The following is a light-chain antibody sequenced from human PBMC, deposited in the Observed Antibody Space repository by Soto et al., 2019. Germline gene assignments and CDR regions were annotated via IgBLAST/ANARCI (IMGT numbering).Light chain of an antibody. CDR3: AAWDDSRNGYYV. CDR1: SSNIGSNT. J-gene: IGLJ1*01. Sequence: VLTQPPSASGTPGQMVTISCSVSSSNIGSNTVNWYQQLPGTATKLLIYSNNQRPSGVPDRFSGSKSGTSASLAISGLQSEDEADYYCAAWDDSRNGYYVFGTGTKVTVL. CDR2: SNN. V-gene: IGLV1-44*01.